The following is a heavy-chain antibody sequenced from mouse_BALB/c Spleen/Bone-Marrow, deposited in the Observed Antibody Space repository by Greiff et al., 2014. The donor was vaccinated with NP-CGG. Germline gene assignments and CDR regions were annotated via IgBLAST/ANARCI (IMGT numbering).Heavy chain of an antibody. CDR2: INPDSSTI. J-gene: IGHJ3*01. CDR1: GFDFSRYW. D-gene: IGHD1-2*01. Sequence: EVQRVESGGGLVQPGGSLKLSCAASGFDFSRYWMSWVRQAPGKGLEWIGEINPDSSTINYTPSLKDKFIISRDNVKNTLYLQMSKVRSEDTSLYYCARVHYYGYEAYWGQGTLVTVSA. V-gene: IGHV4-1*02. CDR3: ARVHYYGYEAY.